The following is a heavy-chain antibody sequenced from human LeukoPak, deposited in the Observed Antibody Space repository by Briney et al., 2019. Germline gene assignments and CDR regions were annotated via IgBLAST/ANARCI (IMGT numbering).Heavy chain of an antibody. CDR3: ARGYGGNSYHYYGMDV. CDR1: GGSISSYY. CDR2: IYYSGST. J-gene: IGHJ6*02. Sequence: SETLSLTCTVSGGSISSYYWSWIRQPPGKGLEWIGYIYYSGSTNYNPSLKSRVTISVDTSKNQFSLKLSSVTAADTAVYYCARGYGGNSYHYYGMDVWGQGTLVTVSS. V-gene: IGHV4-59*01. D-gene: IGHD4-23*01.